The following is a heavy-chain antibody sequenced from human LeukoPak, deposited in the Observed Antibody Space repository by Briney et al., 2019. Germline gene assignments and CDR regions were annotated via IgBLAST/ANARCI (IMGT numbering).Heavy chain of an antibody. J-gene: IGHJ6*03. D-gene: IGHD5-12*01. CDR3: AREEYSYYMDV. CDR1: GYTFTSYA. Sequence: GASVKVSCKASGYTFTSYAMNWVRQAPGQGLEWMGWISAYNGNTNYAQKLQGRVTMTADTSTSTAYMELRSLRSDDTAVYYCAREEYSYYMDVWGDGTTVTISS. V-gene: IGHV1-18*01. CDR2: ISAYNGNT.